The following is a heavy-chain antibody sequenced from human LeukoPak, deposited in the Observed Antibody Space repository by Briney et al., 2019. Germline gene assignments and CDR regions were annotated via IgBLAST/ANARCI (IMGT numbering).Heavy chain of an antibody. J-gene: IGHJ5*02. D-gene: IGHD6-13*01. V-gene: IGHV1-18*01. Sequence: ASVKVSCKASGYTFTSYGISWVRQAPGQGLEWMGWISAYNGNTNYAQKLQGRVTMTTDTSTSTAYMELRSLRSDDTAVYYCAGIAAAGSMFDPWGQGTLVTVSS. CDR1: GYTFTSYG. CDR2: ISAYNGNT. CDR3: AGIAAAGSMFDP.